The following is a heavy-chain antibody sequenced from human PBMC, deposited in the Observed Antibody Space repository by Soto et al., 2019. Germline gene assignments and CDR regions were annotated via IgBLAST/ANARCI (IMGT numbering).Heavy chain of an antibody. J-gene: IGHJ6*02. CDR2: INPNSGGT. CDR1: GYTFTGYY. V-gene: IGHV1-2*04. Sequence: QVQLVQSGAEVKKPGASVKVSCKASGYTFTGYYMHWVRQAPGQGLEWMGWINPNSGGTNYAQKFQGWVTMIRDTSISTAYMELSRLRYDDTAVYYCARNDYYGSGSYPPVGYGMDVWGQGTTVTVSS. D-gene: IGHD3-10*01. CDR3: ARNDYYGSGSYPPVGYGMDV.